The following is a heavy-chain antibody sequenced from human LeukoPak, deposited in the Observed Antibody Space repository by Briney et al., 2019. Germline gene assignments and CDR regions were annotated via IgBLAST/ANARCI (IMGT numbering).Heavy chain of an antibody. D-gene: IGHD3-10*01. CDR1: GFIFSSYA. J-gene: IGHJ6*03. V-gene: IGHV3-53*01. CDR3: ASGSGSYRTPYYYMDV. CDR2: IYSGGST. Sequence: SGGSLRLSCAASGFIFSSYAMSWVRQAPGKGLEWVSVIYSGGSTYYADSVKGRFTISRDNSKNTLYLQMNSLRAEDTAVYYCASGSGSYRTPYYYMDVWGTGTTVTVSS.